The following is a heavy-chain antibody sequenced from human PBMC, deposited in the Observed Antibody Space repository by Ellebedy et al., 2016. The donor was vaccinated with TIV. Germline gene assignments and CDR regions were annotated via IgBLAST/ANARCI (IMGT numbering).Heavy chain of an antibody. CDR1: GLTFSSHS. Sequence: GESLKISCAASGLTFSSHSMNWVRQAPGKGLEWVSCIGTTGNTVYYADSVKGRFTISRDNAMKSLYLEMNSLRDEDTAVYYCARVRGTYAYGMDVWGQGTTVTVSS. V-gene: IGHV3-48*02. D-gene: IGHD3-16*01. J-gene: IGHJ6*02. CDR3: ARVRGTYAYGMDV. CDR2: IGTTGNTV.